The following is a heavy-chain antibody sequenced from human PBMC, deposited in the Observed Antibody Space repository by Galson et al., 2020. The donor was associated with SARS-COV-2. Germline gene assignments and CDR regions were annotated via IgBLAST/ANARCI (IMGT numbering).Heavy chain of an antibody. V-gene: IGHV3-30*03. CDR2: ISTDGNNK. D-gene: IGHD6-13*01. Sequence: GESLKISCAASGFTFNNYGMHWVRQAPGKGLEWVAVISTDGNNKYDADSVKDRFTISRDKSNNTLYLQMNSLRPEDTAVYFCARAGYSSTWTLGDAFDVWGQGTLVTVSS. CDR3: ARAGYSSTWTLGDAFDV. J-gene: IGHJ3*01. CDR1: GFTFNNYG.